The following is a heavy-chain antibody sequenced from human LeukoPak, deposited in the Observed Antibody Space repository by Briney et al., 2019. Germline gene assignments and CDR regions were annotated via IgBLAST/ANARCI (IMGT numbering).Heavy chain of an antibody. D-gene: IGHD3-22*01. V-gene: IGHV3-33*01. CDR3: ARPSSGYYYESAYFDY. CDR1: GFTFSSYG. Sequence: GGSLRLSCAASGFTFSSYGMHWVRQAPGKGLEWVAVIWYDGSNKYYADSVKGRFTISRDSSKNTLYLQMNSLRAEGTAVYYCARPSSGYYYESAYFDYWGQGTLVTVSS. CDR2: IWYDGSNK. J-gene: IGHJ4*02.